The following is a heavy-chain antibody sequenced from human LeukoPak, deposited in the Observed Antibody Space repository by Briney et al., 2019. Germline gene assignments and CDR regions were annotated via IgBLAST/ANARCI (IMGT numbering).Heavy chain of an antibody. D-gene: IGHD4-23*01. V-gene: IGHV3-23*01. CDR2: ITSSGGST. CDR1: GFTFSNYA. J-gene: IGHJ4*02. CDR3: SRVKYGGNSGYHFDY. Sequence: GGSLRLSCAASGFTFSNYAMTWVRQAPGKGLNWVSIITSSGGSTWYADSVRGRFTISRDNSRNMVYLQMHSLRPEDTAVYYCSRVKYGGNSGYHFDYWGQGTLVTVSS.